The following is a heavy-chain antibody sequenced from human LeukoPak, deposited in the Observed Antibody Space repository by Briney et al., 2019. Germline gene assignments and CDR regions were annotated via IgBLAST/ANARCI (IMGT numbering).Heavy chain of an antibody. CDR3: ARASGDYVDYYMDV. J-gene: IGHJ6*03. CDR2: ISSSGSTI. Sequence: GGSLRLSCAASGFTFSSYEMNWVRQAPGKGLEWVSYISSSGSTIYYADSVKGRFTISRDNAKNSLYLQMNSLRAEDTAVYYCARASGDYVDYYMDVWGKGTTVTVSS. D-gene: IGHD4-17*01. V-gene: IGHV3-48*03. CDR1: GFTFSSYE.